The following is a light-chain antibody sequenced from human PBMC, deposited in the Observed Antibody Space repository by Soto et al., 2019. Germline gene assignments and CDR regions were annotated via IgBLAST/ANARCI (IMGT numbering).Light chain of an antibody. V-gene: IGKV3-15*01. CDR3: QQYNDWPPLP. J-gene: IGKJ4*01. CDR1: QSVSSN. CDR2: GAS. Sequence: EIEMTQSPATLSVSPGERATLSCRASQSVSSNLAWYQQKPGQTPRLLVYGASTRATGVPVRFSGSGSGTEFNLTISSLQSEDFAVYYCQQYNDWPPLPFGGANNVEIK.